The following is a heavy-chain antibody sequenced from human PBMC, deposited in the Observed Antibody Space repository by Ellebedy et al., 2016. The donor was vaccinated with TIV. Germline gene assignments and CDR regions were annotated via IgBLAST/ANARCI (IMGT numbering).Heavy chain of an antibody. CDR2: ISGSGGST. CDR3: ARALRSGDSSGYYPFFDY. Sequence: GESLKISXAASGFTFSSYAMSWVRQAPGKGLEWVSAISGSGGSTYYADSVKGRFTISRDNSKNTLYLQMNSLRAEDTAVYYCARALRSGDSSGYYPFFDYWGQGTLVTVSS. D-gene: IGHD3-22*01. V-gene: IGHV3-23*01. J-gene: IGHJ4*02. CDR1: GFTFSSYA.